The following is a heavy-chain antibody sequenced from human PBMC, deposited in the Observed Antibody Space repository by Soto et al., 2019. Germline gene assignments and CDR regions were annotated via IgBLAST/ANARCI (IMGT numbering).Heavy chain of an antibody. V-gene: IGHV1-3*01. J-gene: IGHJ6*03. CDR2: INAGNGNT. CDR1: GYTFTSYA. Sequence: ASVKVSCKASGYTFTSYAMHWVRQAPGQRLEWMGWINAGNGNTKYSQKFQGRVTITRDTSASTAYMELSSLRSEDTAVYYCAADLTMRVRPYNPSYYYMDVWGKGTTVTVSS. D-gene: IGHD1-1*01. CDR3: AADLTMRVRPYNPSYYYMDV.